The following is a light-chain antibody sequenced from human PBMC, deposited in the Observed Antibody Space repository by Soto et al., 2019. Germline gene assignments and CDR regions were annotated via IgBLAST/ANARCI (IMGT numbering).Light chain of an antibody. J-gene: IGKJ4*01. CDR2: GAS. CDR1: QSVSSN. CDR3: QQYNNWPVT. V-gene: IGKV3D-15*01. Sequence: EIVLTQSPCTLSLSPGERATLSCRASQSVSSNLAWYQQKPGQAPRLLIYGASTRATGIPARFSGSGSGTEFTLTISSLQSEDFAVYYCQQYNNWPVTFGGGTKV.